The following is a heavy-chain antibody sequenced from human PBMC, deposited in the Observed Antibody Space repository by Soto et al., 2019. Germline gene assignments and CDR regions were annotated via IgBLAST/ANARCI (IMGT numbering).Heavy chain of an antibody. CDR2: INAGNGNT. V-gene: IGHV1-3*05. CDR3: ARAVAVPADFDY. Sequence: QVQLVQSGAEEKKPGASVKVSCKASGYTFNGYAMHWVRQAPGQRLEWMGWINAGNGNTKYSQKFQGRVTITRDTSASTAYMELSRLRSEDTAVYYCARAVAVPADFDYWGQGTLVTVSS. CDR1: GYTFNGYA. J-gene: IGHJ4*02. D-gene: IGHD6-19*01.